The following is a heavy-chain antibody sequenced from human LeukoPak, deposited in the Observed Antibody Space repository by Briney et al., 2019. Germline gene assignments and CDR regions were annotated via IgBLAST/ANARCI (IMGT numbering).Heavy chain of an antibody. CDR1: GGSISSSSYY. J-gene: IGHJ5*02. Sequence: PSETLSPTCTVSGGSISSSSYYWGWIRQPPGKGLEWIGSIYYSGSTYYNPSLKSRVTISVDTSKNQFSLKLSSVTAADTAVYYCASSGRLTIFGVVTVNWFDPWGQGTLVTVSS. CDR3: ASSGRLTIFGVVTVNWFDP. V-gene: IGHV4-39*01. CDR2: IYYSGST. D-gene: IGHD3-3*01.